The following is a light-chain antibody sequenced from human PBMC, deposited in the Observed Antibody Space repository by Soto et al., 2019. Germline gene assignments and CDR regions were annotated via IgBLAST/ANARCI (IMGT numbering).Light chain of an antibody. CDR3: QQYHNWPPYT. V-gene: IGKV3-15*01. CDR2: AAS. J-gene: IGKJ2*01. Sequence: EIVLTQSPGPLSLSPGERATLSCRASQSVSVNSLAWYQQKGGQAPRLLIYAASTRATGVPDRFSGTGSGTDFALTISSLQSEDFAVYYCQQYHNWPPYTFGQGTMLEIK. CDR1: QSVSVN.